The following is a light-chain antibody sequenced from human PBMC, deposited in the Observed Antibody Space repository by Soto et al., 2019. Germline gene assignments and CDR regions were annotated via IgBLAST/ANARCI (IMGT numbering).Light chain of an antibody. CDR2: GAS. CDR3: QQSFGMPGS. Sequence: DIQMTQSPPSLSASVGGRVSITCRASQSITTFVNWLQQKPGKAPKVLIFGASNLQTGVPSRFSAGGFGTDFTLTISNLQPEDAAIYFCQQSFGMPGSFGQGTRLDIK. V-gene: IGKV1-39*01. J-gene: IGKJ5*01. CDR1: QSITTF.